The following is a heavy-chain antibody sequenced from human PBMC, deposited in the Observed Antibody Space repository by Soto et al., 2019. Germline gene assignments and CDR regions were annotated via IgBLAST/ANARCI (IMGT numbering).Heavy chain of an antibody. D-gene: IGHD6-6*01. J-gene: IGHJ4*02. V-gene: IGHV4-31*03. CDR3: ARDGVSSSFLFDY. CDR1: GGSISSGGYY. CDR2: IYYSGST. Sequence: SETLSLTCTVSGGSISSGGYYWSWIRQHPGKGLEWIGYIYYSGSTYYNPSLKSRVTISVDTSKNQFSLKLSSVTAADTAVYYCARDGVSSSFLFDYWGQGTLVTVS.